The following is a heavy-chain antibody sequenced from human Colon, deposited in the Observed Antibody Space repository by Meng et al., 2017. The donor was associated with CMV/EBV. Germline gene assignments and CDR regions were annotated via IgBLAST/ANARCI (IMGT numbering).Heavy chain of an antibody. CDR2: IYSGGSST. CDR3: AKHSSSVSLDY. CDR1: GFTFSSYW. Sequence: GESLKISCAASGFTFSSYWMSWVRQAPGKGLEWVSVIYSGGSSTYYADSVKGRFTISRDNSKNTLYLQMNSLRAEDTAVYYCAKHSSSVSLDYWGQGTLVTVSS. V-gene: IGHV3-23*03. J-gene: IGHJ4*02. D-gene: IGHD6-6*01.